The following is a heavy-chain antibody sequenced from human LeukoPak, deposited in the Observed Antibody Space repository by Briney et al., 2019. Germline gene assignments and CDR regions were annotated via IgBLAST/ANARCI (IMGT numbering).Heavy chain of an antibody. Sequence: PGGSLRLSCAASGFTFDIYSMNWVRQAPGKGLEWVSSISSTSTYKHYADSVKGRFTISRDSATNSLYLQMNSLRAEDTAVYYCARGLADYFGGQGTLVTVSS. CDR3: ARGLADYF. V-gene: IGHV3-21*01. J-gene: IGHJ4*02. CDR1: GFTFDIYS. D-gene: IGHD2/OR15-2a*01. CDR2: ISSTSTYK.